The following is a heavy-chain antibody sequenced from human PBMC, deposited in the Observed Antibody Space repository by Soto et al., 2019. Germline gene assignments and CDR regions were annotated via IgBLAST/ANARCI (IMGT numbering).Heavy chain of an antibody. J-gene: IGHJ4*02. CDR3: VREGHYYFDY. V-gene: IGHV3-48*03. CDR2: ISKSGGTT. CDR1: GFTFSAYE. Sequence: GSLRLSCAASGFTFSAYEMHWVRQAPGQGLEWVSYISKSGGTTYYADSVKGRFTISRDDAKNSVYLQMSSLRPEDMAVYKCVREGHYYFDYWGQGALVTVSS.